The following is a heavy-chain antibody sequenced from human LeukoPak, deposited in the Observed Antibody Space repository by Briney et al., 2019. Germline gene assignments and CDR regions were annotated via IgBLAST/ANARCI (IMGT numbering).Heavy chain of an antibody. V-gene: IGHV4-31*03. CDR3: ARGNVRWNVESSHFDY. Sequence: PSQTLSLTCTVSGGSISSGGYYWSWIRQHPGKGLEWIGYIYYSGSTYYNPSLKSRVTISVDTSKNQFSLKLSSVTAADTAVYYCARGNVRWNVESSHFDYWGQGTLVTVSS. J-gene: IGHJ4*02. CDR1: GGSISSGGYY. CDR2: IYYSGST. D-gene: IGHD1-1*01.